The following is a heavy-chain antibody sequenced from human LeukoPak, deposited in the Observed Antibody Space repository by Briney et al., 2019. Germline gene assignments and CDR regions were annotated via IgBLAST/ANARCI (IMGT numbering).Heavy chain of an antibody. CDR1: GFIFSHYG. CDR3: AKDGNWARFED. Sequence: PGGSLRLSCAASGFIFSHYGMNWVRQAPGEGLEWVSGITSRSTTYYADSVKGRFPISRDNSKNMVWLQINSPTAEDTATYYCAKDGNWARFEDWGQGTLVTVSS. CDR2: ITSRSTT. J-gene: IGHJ4*02. V-gene: IGHV3-23*01. D-gene: IGHD7-27*01.